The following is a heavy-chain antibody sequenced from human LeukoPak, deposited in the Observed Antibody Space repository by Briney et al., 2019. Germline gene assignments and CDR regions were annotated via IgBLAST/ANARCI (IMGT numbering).Heavy chain of an antibody. J-gene: IGHJ4*02. CDR1: GFTFNIYE. D-gene: IGHD3-3*01. CDR3: AKDHRVLRFLEWSPSRYFDY. V-gene: IGHV3-48*03. CDR2: ISSSGRSI. Sequence: GGSLRLSCAASGFTFNIYEMNWVRQAPGKGPEWISYISSSGRSIYYADSVKGRFTISRDNSKNTLYLQMNSLRAEDTAVYYCAKDHRVLRFLEWSPSRYFDYWGQGTLVTVSS.